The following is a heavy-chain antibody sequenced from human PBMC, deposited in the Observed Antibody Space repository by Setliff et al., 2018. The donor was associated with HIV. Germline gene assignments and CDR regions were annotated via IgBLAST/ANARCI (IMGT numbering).Heavy chain of an antibody. CDR3: ARHASDYYDRSGFPPGFDY. D-gene: IGHD3-22*01. Sequence: ASVKVSCKASGYTFTSCYMHWVRQAPGQGLEWMGGIIPSLTIANYEHKFQGRLTITADKSTTTAYMELKSLKSEDTAVYYCARHASDYYDRSGFPPGFDYWGQGALVTVSS. J-gene: IGHJ4*02. V-gene: IGHV1-69*10. CDR2: IIPSLTIA. CDR1: GYTFTSCY.